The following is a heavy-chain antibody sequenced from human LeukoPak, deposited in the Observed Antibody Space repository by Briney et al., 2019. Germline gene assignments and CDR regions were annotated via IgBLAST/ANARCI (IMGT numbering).Heavy chain of an antibody. J-gene: IGHJ4*02. CDR2: ISSSSSYI. CDR1: GFTFSSYS. CDR3: ARDTRPETITMVRGADFDY. V-gene: IGHV3-21*01. Sequence: GGSLRLSCAASGFTFSSYSMNWVRQAPGKGLEWFSSISSSSSYIYYADSVKGRFTISRDNAKNSLYLQMNSLRAEDTAVYYCARDTRPETITMVRGADFDYWGQGTLVTVSS. D-gene: IGHD3-10*01.